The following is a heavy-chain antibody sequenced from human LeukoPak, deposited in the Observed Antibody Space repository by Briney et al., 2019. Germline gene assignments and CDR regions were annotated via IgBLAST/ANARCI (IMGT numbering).Heavy chain of an antibody. CDR2: MSPNSGNT. D-gene: IGHD5-18*01. J-gene: IGHJ6*03. Sequence: ASVKVSCKASGYTFTSYYMHWVRQAPGQGLEWMGWMSPNSGNTGSAQKFQGRVTFTRDTSRSTSFMELSSLRSEDTAIYYCARGRPDTSVPRTYYMDVWGKGTTVTVSS. CDR3: ARGRPDTSVPRTYYMDV. CDR1: GYTFTSYY. V-gene: IGHV1-8*03.